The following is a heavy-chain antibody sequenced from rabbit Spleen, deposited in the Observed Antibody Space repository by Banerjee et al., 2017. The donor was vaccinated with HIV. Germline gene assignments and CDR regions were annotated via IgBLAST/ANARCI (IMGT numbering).Heavy chain of an antibody. CDR2: IDAGSSGFT. V-gene: IGHV1S40*01. Sequence: QSLEESGGDLVKPGASLTLTCTASGVSFSGDSYMCWVRQAPGKGLEWIECIDAGSSGFTYFASWVDGRFTISSDNAQNTLDLQMHSLTAADTATYFCARAIVPWLGLTRLDLWGPGTLVTVS. J-gene: IGHJ3*01. D-gene: IGHD4-1*01. CDR3: ARAIVPWLGLTRLDL. CDR1: GVSFSGDSY.